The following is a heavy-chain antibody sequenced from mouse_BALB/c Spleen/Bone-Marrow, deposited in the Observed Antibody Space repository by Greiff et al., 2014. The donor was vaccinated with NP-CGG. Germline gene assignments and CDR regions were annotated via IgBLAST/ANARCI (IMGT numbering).Heavy chain of an antibody. CDR2: IYPGNNDA. Sequence: VQLKESGTVLARPGASLRMSCKASGHTFTNYWINWIKQRPGQGLEWIGAIYPGNNDAKYTQKFKAKAKLTAVTSTSTADMELSSLTNEDSAVYYCARNWDWVFAYWGQGTLVTVSA. CDR3: ARNWDWVFAY. D-gene: IGHD4-1*01. CDR1: GHTFTNYW. J-gene: IGHJ3*01. V-gene: IGHV1-5*01.